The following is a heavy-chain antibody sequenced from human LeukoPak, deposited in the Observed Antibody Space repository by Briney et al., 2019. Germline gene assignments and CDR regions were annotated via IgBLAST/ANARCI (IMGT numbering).Heavy chain of an antibody. CDR1: GFTFSSFA. V-gene: IGHV3-23*01. CDR3: AKDDRIASAWGDY. J-gene: IGHJ4*02. D-gene: IGHD3-16*01. Sequence: GGSLRLSCAASGFTFSSFAMSWVRQAPGKGLEWVSAISGSGGSTYYADSVKGRFTISRDNSKNTLYLQMNSLRAEDTAVYYCAKDDRIASAWGDYWGQGTLVTVSS. CDR2: ISGSGGST.